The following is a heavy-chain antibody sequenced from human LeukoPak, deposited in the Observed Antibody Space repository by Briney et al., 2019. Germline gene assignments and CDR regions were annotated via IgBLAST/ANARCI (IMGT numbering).Heavy chain of an antibody. CDR3: ARELRERFGELFTYYYYGMDV. D-gene: IGHD3-10*01. Sequence: ASVKVSCKASGYTLASYAMNWVRQAPGQGLEWMGWMNPNSGNTGYAQKFQGRVTMTRNTSISTAYMELSSLRSEDTAVYYCARELRERFGELFTYYYYGMDVWGQGTTVTVSS. CDR1: GYTLASYA. J-gene: IGHJ6*02. V-gene: IGHV1-8*02. CDR2: MNPNSGNT.